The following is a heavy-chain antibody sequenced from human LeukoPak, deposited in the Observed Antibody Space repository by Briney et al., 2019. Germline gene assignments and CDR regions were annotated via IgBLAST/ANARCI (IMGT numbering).Heavy chain of an antibody. CDR2: IPYDGSNK. Sequence: GGSLRLSCAASGFTFSNYAMHWVRQAPGKGLEWVAVIPYDGSNKYYAESLKGRFTISRDNSKNTLYLQMNSLRAEDTAVYFVATADNYYYGMDVWGQGTTVTVSS. J-gene: IGHJ6*02. V-gene: IGHV3-30-3*01. CDR1: GFTFSNYA. CDR3: ATADNYYYGMDV.